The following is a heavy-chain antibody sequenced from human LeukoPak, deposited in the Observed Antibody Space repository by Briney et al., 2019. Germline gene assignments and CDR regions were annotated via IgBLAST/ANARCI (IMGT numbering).Heavy chain of an antibody. Sequence: ASVKVSCKASGYTFTSYGISWVRQAPGQGLEWMGWISAYNGNTNYAQKLQGRVTMTTDTSTSTAYMELRSLRSDDTAVYYCAGDYDRFYDFWSGYYNFWFDPWGQGTLVTVSS. D-gene: IGHD3-3*01. J-gene: IGHJ5*02. CDR1: GYTFTSYG. V-gene: IGHV1-18*01. CDR3: AGDYDRFYDFWSGYYNFWFDP. CDR2: ISAYNGNT.